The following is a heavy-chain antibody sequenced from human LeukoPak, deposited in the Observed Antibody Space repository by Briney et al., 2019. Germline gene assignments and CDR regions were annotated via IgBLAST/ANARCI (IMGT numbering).Heavy chain of an antibody. Sequence: PGGSLRLSCAASGFTFSYYGMHWVRQAPGKGLEWVAFISNDGTYKYFADSVRGRFTISRDNSKNTLYLLMNSLRAEDTAVYYCAKDLYCSGGDCTDAWGQGTLVTVSS. CDR2: ISNDGTYK. V-gene: IGHV3-30*18. D-gene: IGHD2-15*01. J-gene: IGHJ5*02. CDR3: AKDLYCSGGDCTDA. CDR1: GFTFSYYG.